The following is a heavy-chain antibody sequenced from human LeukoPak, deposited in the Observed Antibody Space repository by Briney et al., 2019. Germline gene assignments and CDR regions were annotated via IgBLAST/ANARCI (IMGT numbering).Heavy chain of an antibody. CDR1: GFTFSSYS. CDR3: ARDLPSSSSWCGTGDFDY. D-gene: IGHD6-13*01. CDR2: ISSSSSYI. V-gene: IGHV3-21*01. Sequence: PGGSLRLSCAASGFTFSSYSMNWVRQAPGKGLEWVSSISSSSSYIYYADSVKGRFTISRDNAKNSLYLQMNSLRAEDTAVYYCARDLPSSSSWCGTGDFDYWGQGTLVTVSS. J-gene: IGHJ4*02.